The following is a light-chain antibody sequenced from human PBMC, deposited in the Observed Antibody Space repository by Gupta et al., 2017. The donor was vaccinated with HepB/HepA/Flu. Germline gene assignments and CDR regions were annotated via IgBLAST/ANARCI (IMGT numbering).Light chain of an antibody. CDR3: QQSFGVPLT. J-gene: IGKJ4*01. Sequence: DIQMTQSPSSLSASVGDRVTVTCRASQNIRSYLNWYQQKPGKAPDLLIFAASRLQNGVPSRFSGSGYGTDFALTISSLQAEDFAIYYCQQSFGVPLTFGGGTKVEIK. CDR1: QNIRSY. V-gene: IGKV1-39*01. CDR2: AAS.